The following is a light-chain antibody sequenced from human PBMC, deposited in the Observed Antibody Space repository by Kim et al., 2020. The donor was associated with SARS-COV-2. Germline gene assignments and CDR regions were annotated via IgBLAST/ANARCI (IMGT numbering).Light chain of an antibody. CDR3: QQSFSGRT. V-gene: IGKV1-39*01. J-gene: IGKJ1*01. Sequence: DIQMTQSPSSLSASVGDRVTITCRASQTISSYLNWYQQKPGKAPKLLIHAASSLQSGVPSRFSGSGYGTDFTLTISTLQPEDFAIYYCQQSFSGRTFGQGTKVDIK. CDR1: QTISSY. CDR2: AAS.